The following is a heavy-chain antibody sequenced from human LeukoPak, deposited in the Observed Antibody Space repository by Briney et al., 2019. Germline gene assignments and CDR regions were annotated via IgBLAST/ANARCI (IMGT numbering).Heavy chain of an antibody. J-gene: IGHJ4*02. V-gene: IGHV4-59*01. CDR3: ARVTRLVNYYDSSGYPFFDY. Sequence: SETLSLTCTVSGGSISSYYWSWIRQPPGKGLEWIGYIYYSGSTNYNPSLKSRVTTSVDTSKNQFSLKLSSVTAADTAVYYCARVTRLVNYYDSSGYPFFDYWGQGTLVTVSS. CDR2: IYYSGST. CDR1: GGSISSYY. D-gene: IGHD3-22*01.